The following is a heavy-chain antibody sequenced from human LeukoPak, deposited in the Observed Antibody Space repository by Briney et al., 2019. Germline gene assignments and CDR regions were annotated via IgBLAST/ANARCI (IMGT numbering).Heavy chain of an antibody. CDR1: GGSISSSSYY. Sequence: PSETLSLTCTVSGGSISSSSYYWGWIRQPPGKGLEWIGSIYYSGSTYYNPSLKSRVTISVDTSKNQFSLKLSSVTAADTAVYYCARDHDRAYCGGDCYSRPSNFDYWGQGTLVTVSS. J-gene: IGHJ4*02. V-gene: IGHV4-39*07. D-gene: IGHD2-21*02. CDR2: IYYSGST. CDR3: ARDHDRAYCGGDCYSRPSNFDY.